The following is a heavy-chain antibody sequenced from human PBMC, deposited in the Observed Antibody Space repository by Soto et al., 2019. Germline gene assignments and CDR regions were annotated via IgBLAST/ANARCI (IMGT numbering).Heavy chain of an antibody. Sequence: LGGSRRLSCAVSGFTFSSYAMSWVRQAPGKGLEWVSSIRDIGDSTYYADSVKGRFTISRDNSKNTLYLQMNSLRAEDTAVYYCAKDDYGYWFDPWGQGTLVTVSS. D-gene: IGHD4-17*01. J-gene: IGHJ5*02. CDR1: GFTFSSYA. CDR3: AKDDYGYWFDP. V-gene: IGHV3-23*01. CDR2: IRDIGDST.